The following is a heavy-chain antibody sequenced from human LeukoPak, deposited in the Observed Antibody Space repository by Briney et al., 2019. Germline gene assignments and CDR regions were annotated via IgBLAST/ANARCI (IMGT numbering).Heavy chain of an antibody. CDR3: ASQGGYYYDTSSDY. D-gene: IGHD3-22*01. J-gene: IGHJ4*02. Sequence: PGWSLRLSCAASGFTFSSYSMNWVRQAPGKGLEWVSYISTGSSTIYYADSVKGRFTISRDNAKNSLYLQMNSLRAEDTAVYYCASQGGYYYDTSSDYWGQGTLVTVSS. CDR1: GFTFSSYS. CDR2: ISTGSSTI. V-gene: IGHV3-48*04.